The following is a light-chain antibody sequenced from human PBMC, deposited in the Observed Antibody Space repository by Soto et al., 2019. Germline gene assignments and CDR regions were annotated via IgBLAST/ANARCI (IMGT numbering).Light chain of an antibody. CDR2: DAS. V-gene: IGKV1-5*01. J-gene: IGKJ2*01. Sequence: DIEMTQSPSTLSASVGDSVTITCRASQRIGRWLAWYQQKTGKAPGLLLYDASTLQSGVPSRLSGSGSGTEFTLNITSLQAADVAAYYCQQYYDYSSNTFGRGTKLEI. CDR1: QRIGRW. CDR3: QQYYDYSSNT.